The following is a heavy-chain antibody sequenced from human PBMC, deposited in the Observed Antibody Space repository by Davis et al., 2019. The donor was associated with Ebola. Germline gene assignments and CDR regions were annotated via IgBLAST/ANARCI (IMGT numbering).Heavy chain of an antibody. Sequence: PGGSLRLSCVASGFTFSSSGMHWVRQAPGKGLEWVAFIRHDESKNYHADSVKGRLTISRDNSKDTLYLQMNSLRSEDTAVYYCAKRRGGYGYGEMDYWGLGTLVTVSS. CDR3: AKRRGGYGYGEMDY. CDR2: IRHDESKN. CDR1: GFTFSSSG. V-gene: IGHV3-30*02. J-gene: IGHJ4*02. D-gene: IGHD5-18*01.